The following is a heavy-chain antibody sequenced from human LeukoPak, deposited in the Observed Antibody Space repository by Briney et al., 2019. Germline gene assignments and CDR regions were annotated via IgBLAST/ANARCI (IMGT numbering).Heavy chain of an antibody. J-gene: IGHJ5*02. V-gene: IGHV4-59*01. CDR2: IYNSGNT. CDR3: ARESGSYLWRSWLNP. Sequence: SETLSLTCTVSGGSINSYYWTWIRQPPGRGLEWIGNIYNSGNTNYNPSLKSRVTISVDTSKNQFSLKLNSVTAADTAVYYCARESGSYLWRSWLNPWGQGTLVTVSS. CDR1: GGSINSYY. D-gene: IGHD3-16*01.